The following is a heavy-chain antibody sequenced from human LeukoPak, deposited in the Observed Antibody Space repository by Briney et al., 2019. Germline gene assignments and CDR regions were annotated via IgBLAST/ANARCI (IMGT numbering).Heavy chain of an antibody. CDR3: AKAFGIELRLGELSSPALS. CDR1: GFTFSSYA. CDR2: ISGSGGST. V-gene: IGHV3-23*01. Sequence: GGSLRLSCAASGFTFSSYAMSWVRQAPGKGLEWVSAISGSGGSTYYADSVKGRFTISRDNSKNTLYPRMNSLRAEDTAVYYCAKAFGIELRLGELSSPALSWGQGTLVTVSS. D-gene: IGHD3-16*02. J-gene: IGHJ5*02.